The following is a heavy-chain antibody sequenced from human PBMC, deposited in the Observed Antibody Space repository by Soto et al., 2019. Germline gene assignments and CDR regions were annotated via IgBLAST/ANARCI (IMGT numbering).Heavy chain of an antibody. CDR1: GFTFSSYG. V-gene: IGHV3-30*19. D-gene: IGHD2-21*02. CDR2: IWYDGSNK. J-gene: IGHJ2*01. CDR3: ARGLKTYCGGDGYSWYFDL. Sequence: QVQLVESGGGVVQPGRSLRLSCAASGFTFSSYGMHWVRQAPGKGLEWVAVIWYDGSNKYYADSVKGRFTISRDNSNNTVYLQMNNLRAEDTAVYYCARGLKTYCGGDGYSWYFDLWGRGTLVTVSS.